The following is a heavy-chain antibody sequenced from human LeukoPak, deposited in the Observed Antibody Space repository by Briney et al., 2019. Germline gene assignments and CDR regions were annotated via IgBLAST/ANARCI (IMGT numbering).Heavy chain of an antibody. Sequence: GGSLRLSCAASGFAFRTSVMSWVRQAPGKGLEWVSLISRSGGTTYYADSVKGRFTISRDNSKNTLYLQMNSLRAEDTAEYYCAKRGGTESFYYYYYMDVWGKGTTVTVSS. CDR3: AKRGGTESFYYYYYMDV. J-gene: IGHJ6*03. CDR1: GFAFRTSV. CDR2: ISRSGGTT. D-gene: IGHD2-15*01. V-gene: IGHV3-23*01.